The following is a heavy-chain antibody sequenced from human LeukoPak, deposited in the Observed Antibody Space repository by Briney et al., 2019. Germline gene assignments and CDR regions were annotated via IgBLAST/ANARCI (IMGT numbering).Heavy chain of an antibody. J-gene: IGHJ4*02. CDR1: GYTFTGYY. D-gene: IGHD5-18*01. Sequence: GASVKVSCKASGYTFTGYYMHWVRQAPGQGLEWMGWINPNSGGTNYAQKFQGRVTMTRDTSISTAYMELSRLRSDDTAVYYCARDQVWYSYGYGPFDYWGQGTLVTVSS. V-gene: IGHV1-2*02. CDR3: ARDQVWYSYGYGPFDY. CDR2: INPNSGGT.